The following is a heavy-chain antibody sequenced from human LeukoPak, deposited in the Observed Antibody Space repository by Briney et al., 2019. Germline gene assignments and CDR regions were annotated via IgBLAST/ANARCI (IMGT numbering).Heavy chain of an antibody. Sequence: GGSLRLFCTASGFTFSAYAMMWVRQAPGKGPEWVSAIRGGGTSEFYADSVKGRFRISRDNSKDTLFLQMNSLRAEDTAVYYCARDPNGDYIGAFDMWGPGTMVTVSS. CDR1: GFTFSAYA. V-gene: IGHV3-23*01. J-gene: IGHJ3*02. CDR3: ARDPNGDYIGAFDM. D-gene: IGHD4-17*01. CDR2: IRGGGTSE.